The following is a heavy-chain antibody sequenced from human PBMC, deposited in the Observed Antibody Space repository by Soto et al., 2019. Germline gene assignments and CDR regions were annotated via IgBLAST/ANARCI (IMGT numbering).Heavy chain of an antibody. CDR1: GFTFSSYG. V-gene: IGHV3-33*01. J-gene: IGHJ4*02. Sequence: QVQLVESGGGVVQPGRSLRLSCAASGFTFSSYGMHWVRQAPGKGLEWVAVIWYDGSNKYYADSVKGRFTISRDNSKNTLYLQMNSLRAEDTAVYYCATLNYGDYVAWGQGTLVTVSS. D-gene: IGHD4-17*01. CDR2: IWYDGSNK. CDR3: ATLNYGDYVA.